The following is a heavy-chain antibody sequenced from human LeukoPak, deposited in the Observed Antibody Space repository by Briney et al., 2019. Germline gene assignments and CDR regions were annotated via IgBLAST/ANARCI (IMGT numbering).Heavy chain of an antibody. D-gene: IGHD2/OR15-2a*01. CDR3: ARDQGKIVLDY. CDR1: GFTFSSYG. CDR2: IWYDGSNK. Sequence: GGPLRLSCAASGFTFSSYGMHWVRQAPGKGLEWVAVIWYDGSNKYYADSVKGRFTISRDNSKNTLYLQMNSLRAEDTAVYYCARDQGKIVLDYWGQGTLVTVSS. J-gene: IGHJ4*02. V-gene: IGHV3-33*08.